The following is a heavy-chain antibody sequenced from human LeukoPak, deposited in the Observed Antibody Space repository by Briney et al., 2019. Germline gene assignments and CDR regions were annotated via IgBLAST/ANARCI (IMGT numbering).Heavy chain of an antibody. CDR1: GGSISSGSYY. J-gene: IGHJ5*02. Sequence: SETLSLICTVSGGSISSGSYYWSWIRQPAGKGLEWIGRIYTSGSTNYNPSLKSRVTISVDTSKNQFSLKLSSVTAADTAVYYCARDYPKYSSSWYYWFDPWGQGTLVTVSS. V-gene: IGHV4-61*02. CDR3: ARDYPKYSSSWYYWFDP. CDR2: IYTSGST. D-gene: IGHD6-13*01.